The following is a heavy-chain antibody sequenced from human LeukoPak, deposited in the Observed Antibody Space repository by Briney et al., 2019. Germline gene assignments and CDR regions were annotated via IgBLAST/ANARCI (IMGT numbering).Heavy chain of an antibody. CDR3: ARDLGSGSYYSPYFDY. V-gene: IGHV3-33*08. J-gene: IGHJ4*02. D-gene: IGHD3-10*01. Sequence: GGSLRLSCAASGFTFSSYSMNWVRQAPGKGLEWVAVIWYDGSNKYYADSVKGRFTISRDNSKNTLYLQMNSLRAEDTAVYYCARDLGSGSYYSPYFDYWGQGTLVTVSS. CDR2: IWYDGSNK. CDR1: GFTFSSYS.